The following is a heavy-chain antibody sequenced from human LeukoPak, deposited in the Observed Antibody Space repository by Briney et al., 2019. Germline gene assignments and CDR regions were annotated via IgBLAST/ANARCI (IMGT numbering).Heavy chain of an antibody. CDR2: IYYSGST. J-gene: IGHJ6*02. V-gene: IGHV4-59*01. CDR3: AGKYCSSTSCYLPYYYYYGMDV. D-gene: IGHD2-2*01. Sequence: KPSETLSLTCTVSGGSISSYYWSWIRQPPGKGLEWIGYIYYSGSTNYNPSLKSRVTISVDTSKNQFSLKLSSVTAADTAVYYCAGKYCSSTSCYLPYYYYYGMDVWGQGTTVTVSS. CDR1: GGSISSYY.